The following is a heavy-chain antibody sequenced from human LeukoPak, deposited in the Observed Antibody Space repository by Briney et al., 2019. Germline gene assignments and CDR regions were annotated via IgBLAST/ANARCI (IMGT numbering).Heavy chain of an antibody. CDR2: ISSSGSTI. V-gene: IGHV3-11*01. CDR1: GFTFSDHF. CDR3: ARGMGGYSNYYFDY. J-gene: IGHJ4*02. D-gene: IGHD4-11*01. Sequence: GGSLRLSCAASGFTFSDHFMTWIRQAPGKGLEWVSHISSSGSTIYYADSVKGRFTISRDNSKNTLYLQMNSLRAEDTAVYYCARGMGGYSNYYFDYWGQGTLVTVSS.